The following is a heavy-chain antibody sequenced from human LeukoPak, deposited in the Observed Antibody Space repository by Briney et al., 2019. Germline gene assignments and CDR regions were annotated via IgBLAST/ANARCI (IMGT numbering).Heavy chain of an antibody. V-gene: IGHV3-23*01. CDR1: GFTFSSYA. CDR3: ARVLWNGDYPRFDY. Sequence: PGGSLRLSCAASGFTFSSYAMSWVRQAPGKGLEWVSAISGSGGSTYYADPVKGRFTISRDNSKNTLHLQMNSLRAEDTAVYYCARVLWNGDYPRFDYWGQGTLVTVSS. CDR2: ISGSGGST. J-gene: IGHJ4*02. D-gene: IGHD4-17*01.